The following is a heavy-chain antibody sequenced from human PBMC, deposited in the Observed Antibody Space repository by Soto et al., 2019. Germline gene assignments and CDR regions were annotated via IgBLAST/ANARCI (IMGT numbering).Heavy chain of an antibody. D-gene: IGHD3-22*01. CDR3: ARLDPQVDGVPVYYYDSSGYRDY. CDR2: IIPIFGTA. J-gene: IGHJ4*02. Sequence: ASVKVSCKASGGTFSSYAISWVRQAPGQGLEWMGGIIPIFGTANYAQKFQGRVTITADESTSTAYMELSSLRSEDTAVYYCARLDPQVDGVPVYYYDSSGYRDYWGQGTLVTVSS. CDR1: GGTFSSYA. V-gene: IGHV1-69*13.